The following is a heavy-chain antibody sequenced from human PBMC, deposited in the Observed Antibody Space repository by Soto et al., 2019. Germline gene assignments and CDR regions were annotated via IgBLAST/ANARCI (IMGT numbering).Heavy chain of an antibody. CDR1: GYTFTGYY. V-gene: IGHV1-2*02. D-gene: IGHD1-26*01. Sequence: ASVKVSCKASGYTFTGYYMHWVRQAPGQGLEWMGWINPNSGGTNYAQKFQGRVTMTRDTSISTAYMELSRLRSDDTAVYYCARDPPFLGATRVGPHYYFGMDVWGQGITVTVSS. CDR3: ARDPPFLGATRVGPHYYFGMDV. J-gene: IGHJ6*02. CDR2: INPNSGGT.